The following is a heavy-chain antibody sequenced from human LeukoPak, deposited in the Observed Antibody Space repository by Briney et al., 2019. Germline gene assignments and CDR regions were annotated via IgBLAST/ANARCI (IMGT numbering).Heavy chain of an antibody. J-gene: IGHJ4*02. Sequence: GGSLRLSCTGSGFTFGDYALNWVRQAPGKGLEWVGFIRSRAYGGTPEYAASVKGRLIISRDDSKSFAYLQMNSLKTEDTAVYYCSRSGAGRDYLDSWGQGTLVTVSS. CDR2: IRSRAYGGTP. D-gene: IGHD3-10*01. CDR3: SRSGAGRDYLDS. V-gene: IGHV3-49*04. CDR1: GFTFGDYA.